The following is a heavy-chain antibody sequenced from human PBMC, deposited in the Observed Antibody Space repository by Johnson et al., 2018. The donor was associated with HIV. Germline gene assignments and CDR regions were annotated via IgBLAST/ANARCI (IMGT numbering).Heavy chain of an antibody. D-gene: IGHD3-3*01. V-gene: IGHV3-30*04. CDR3: ATEAGGVHGTLRFLEWSDGFDI. J-gene: IGHJ3*02. CDR1: GFTFNSYP. CDR2: ISYDGNNK. Sequence: QVQLVESGGGVVQPGRSLRLSCAASGFTFNSYPMHWVRQAPGKGLEWVAVISYDGNNKFYADSVKGRFTISRDHSKNTLYLQMNSLRTEDTAVYYCATEAGGVHGTLRFLEWSDGFDIWGQGTMVTVSS.